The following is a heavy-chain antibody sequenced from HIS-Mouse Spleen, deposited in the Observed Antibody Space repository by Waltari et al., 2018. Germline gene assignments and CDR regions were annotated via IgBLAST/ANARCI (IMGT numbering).Heavy chain of an antibody. J-gene: IGHJ5*02. V-gene: IGHV4-39*01. CDR2: IYYSGST. CDR3: ARKRTASGWFDP. Sequence: QLQLQESGPGLVKPSETLSLTCTVSCGSISSSSYYWGLIRQPHGKGLEWIGSIYYSGSTYNPSLKSRVTISVDTSKNQFSLKLSSVTAADTAVYYCARKRTASGWFDPWGQGTLVTVSS. CDR1: CGSISSSSYY. D-gene: IGHD2-21*02.